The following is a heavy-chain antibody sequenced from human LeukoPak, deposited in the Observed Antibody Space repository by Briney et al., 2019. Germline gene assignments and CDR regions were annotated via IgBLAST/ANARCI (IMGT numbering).Heavy chain of an antibody. D-gene: IGHD4-23*01. V-gene: IGHV3-74*01. CDR1: GFTFSSYW. Sequence: GALRLSCAASGFTFSSYWMHWVRPAPGKGLVWVSRINSDGSSTSYADSVKGRFTISRDNAKNTLYLQMNSLRAEDTAVYYCARGKLLGEFDYWGQGTLVTVSS. J-gene: IGHJ4*02. CDR3: ARGKLLGEFDY. CDR2: INSDGSST.